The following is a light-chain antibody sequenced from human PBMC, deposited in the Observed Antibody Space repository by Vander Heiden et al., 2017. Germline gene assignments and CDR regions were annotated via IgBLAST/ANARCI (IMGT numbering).Light chain of an antibody. J-gene: IGLJ2*01. CDR3: AAWDDSLSGYVV. CDR1: SPNLGSNH. CDR2: RNN. V-gene: IGLV1-47*01. Sequence: QSVPTQPPSASGTPGQRVTISCSGSSPNLGSNHVYWYRQLPGTAPKLLIYRNNQRPSGGPDRFSGSKSGTSASLAISGLRSEDEADYYCAAWDDSLSGYVVFGGGTKLTVL.